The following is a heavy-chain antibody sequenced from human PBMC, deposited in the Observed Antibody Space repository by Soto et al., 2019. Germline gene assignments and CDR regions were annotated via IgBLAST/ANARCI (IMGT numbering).Heavy chain of an antibody. J-gene: IGHJ6*02. CDR2: VDWVDDK. D-gene: IGHD3-10*01. Sequence: GSGPTLANPTQTLTLTCTFSGFSLSTSAMCVSWIRQPPGKALEWLALVDWVDDKYYSTSLKTRLTISKDTSKNQVVLTMTNMDPVDTATYYCARIPYGSGNKAPWYHGMDVWGQGTTVTVSS. CDR3: ARIPYGSGNKAPWYHGMDV. CDR1: GFSLSTSAMC. V-gene: IGHV2-70*01.